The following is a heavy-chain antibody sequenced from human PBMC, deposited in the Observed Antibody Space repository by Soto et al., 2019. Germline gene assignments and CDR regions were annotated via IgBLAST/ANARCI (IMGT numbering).Heavy chain of an antibody. J-gene: IGHJ4*02. Sequence: PSETLSLTCTVSGGSVSIGSYYWSWIRHPPGKGLEWIGYIYYSGSTNYNPSLKSRVTISVDTSKNQFSLKLSSVTAADTAVYYCARESTMIGGFDYWGQGTLVTVSS. CDR1: GGSVSIGSYY. CDR3: ARESTMIGGFDY. V-gene: IGHV4-61*01. CDR2: IYYSGST. D-gene: IGHD3-22*01.